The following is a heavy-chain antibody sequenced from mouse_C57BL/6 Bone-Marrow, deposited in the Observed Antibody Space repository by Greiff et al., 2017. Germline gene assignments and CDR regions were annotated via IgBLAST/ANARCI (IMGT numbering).Heavy chain of an antibody. Sequence: QVQLQQSGAELVRPGTSVKVSCKASGYAFTNYLIEWVKQRPGQGLEWIGVINPGSGGTNYNEKFKGKATLTADKSSSTAYMQLSSLTSEVSAVYFCARSFAYWGQGALVTVSA. V-gene: IGHV1-54*01. J-gene: IGHJ3*01. CDR2: INPGSGGT. CDR3: ARSFAY. CDR1: GYAFTNYL.